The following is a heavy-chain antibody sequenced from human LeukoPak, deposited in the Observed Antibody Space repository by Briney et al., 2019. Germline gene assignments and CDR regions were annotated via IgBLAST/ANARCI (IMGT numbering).Heavy chain of an antibody. CDR2: INPSGGST. V-gene: IGHV1-46*01. CDR1: GYTFTNYY. CDR3: ARDNSIGGRGWWFDP. Sequence: ASVKVSCKASGYTFTNYYMHWVRQAPGQGLEGMGLINPSGGSTSYAEKFQGRVIMTRDMSTTTDYRELSSLRSEDTAVYYCARDNSIGGRGWWFDPWGQGTLVTVSS. J-gene: IGHJ5*02. D-gene: IGHD4-23*01.